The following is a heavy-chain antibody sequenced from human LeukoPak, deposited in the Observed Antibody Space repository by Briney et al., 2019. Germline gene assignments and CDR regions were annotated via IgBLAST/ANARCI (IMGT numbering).Heavy chain of an antibody. J-gene: IGHJ4*02. V-gene: IGHV5-51*01. CDR3: ARLTAMAYPAWPVPHY. CDR1: GYSFTSYW. D-gene: IGHD5-18*01. Sequence: GESLKISCKGSGYSFTSYWIGWVRQMPGKGLEWMGIIYPGDSDTRYSPSFQGQVTISADKSISTAYLQWSSLKASDTAMYYCARLTAMAYPAWPVPHYWGQGTLVTVSS. CDR2: IYPGDSDT.